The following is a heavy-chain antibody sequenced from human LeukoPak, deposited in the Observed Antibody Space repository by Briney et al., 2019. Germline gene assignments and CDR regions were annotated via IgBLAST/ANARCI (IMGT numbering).Heavy chain of an antibody. J-gene: IGHJ4*02. Sequence: GGSLRLSCADSGFTFSDYYMSWIRQAPGKGLEWVSYISSSGSTIYYADSVKGRFTISRDNAKNSLYLQMNSLRAEDTALYYCAKAYDYGDYFDYWGQGTLVTVSS. V-gene: IGHV3-11*01. CDR1: GFTFSDYY. D-gene: IGHD4-17*01. CDR3: AKAYDYGDYFDY. CDR2: ISSSGSTI.